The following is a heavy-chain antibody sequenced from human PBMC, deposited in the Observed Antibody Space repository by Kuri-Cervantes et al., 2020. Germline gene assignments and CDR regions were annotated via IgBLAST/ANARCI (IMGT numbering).Heavy chain of an antibody. D-gene: IGHD3-9*01. V-gene: IGHV1-18*01. CDR2: ISAYNGNT. CDR1: GYTLTSYG. CDR3: ARAENFDWLLSTFDY. J-gene: IGHJ4*02. Sequence: ASVKVSCKASGYTLTSYGISWVRQAPGQGLEWMGWISAYNGNTNYAQKLQGRVTMTTDTSTSTAYMELRSLRSDDTAVYYCARAENFDWLLSTFDYWGQGTLVTVSS.